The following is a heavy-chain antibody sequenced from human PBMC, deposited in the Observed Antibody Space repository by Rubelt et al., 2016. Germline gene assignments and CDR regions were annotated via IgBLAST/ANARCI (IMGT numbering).Heavy chain of an antibody. Sequence: EVQLVESGGGLIQPGGSLRLSCAASGLTVSSNFMSWVRQAPGKGLEWVSVIYSGGTTFYADSVKGRFTISRDNSKNTLYLQMNSLRAEDTAVYYWARDRLGGLGLAIDYWGQGTLVTVSS. V-gene: IGHV3-53*01. CDR1: GLTVSSNF. CDR3: ARDRLGGLGLAIDY. J-gene: IGHJ4*02. CDR2: IYSGGTT. D-gene: IGHD3-16*01.